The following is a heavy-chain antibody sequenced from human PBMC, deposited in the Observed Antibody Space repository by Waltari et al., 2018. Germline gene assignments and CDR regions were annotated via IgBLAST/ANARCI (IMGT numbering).Heavy chain of an antibody. J-gene: IGHJ4*02. CDR2: INHSGST. CDR1: GGSFSGYY. V-gene: IGHV4-34*01. D-gene: IGHD3-10*01. CDR3: ARGVRGSVSSPTY. Sequence: QVQLQQWGAGLLKPSETLSLTCAVYGGSFSGYYWSWIRQPPGKVLEWIWEINHSGSTNYNTSLKSGVTISVDSSKNQFSLKLSAVTAANTAVYYCARGVRGSVSSPTYWGQGTLVTVSS.